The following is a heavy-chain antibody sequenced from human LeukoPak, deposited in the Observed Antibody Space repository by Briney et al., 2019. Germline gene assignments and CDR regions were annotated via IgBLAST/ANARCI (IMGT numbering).Heavy chain of an antibody. J-gene: IGHJ4*02. V-gene: IGHV3-7*04. CDR2: IHQDGNEK. CDR1: GFTFSTYW. CDR3: ARGDAFSGDH. Sequence: GGSLRLSCAASGFTFSTYWMSWVRQAPGKGLEWVANIHQDGNEKYHVESVKGRFTISRDNPKSSLFLQMNGLRVEDTAVYYCARGDAFSGDHWGQGTLVTVSS.